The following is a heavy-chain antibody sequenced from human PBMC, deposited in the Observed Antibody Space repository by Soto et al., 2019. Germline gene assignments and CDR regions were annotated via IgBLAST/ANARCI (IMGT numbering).Heavy chain of an antibody. CDR1: GYTFTGYY. Sequence: ASVKVSCKASGYTFTGYYMHWVRQAPGQGLEWMGWINPNSGGTNYAQKFQGWVTMTRDTSISTAYMELSRLRSDDTAVYYCARARDSSSLRYYYYGMDVWGQGTTVTVSS. CDR3: ARARDSSSLRYYYYGMDV. J-gene: IGHJ6*02. V-gene: IGHV1-2*04. CDR2: INPNSGGT. D-gene: IGHD6-6*01.